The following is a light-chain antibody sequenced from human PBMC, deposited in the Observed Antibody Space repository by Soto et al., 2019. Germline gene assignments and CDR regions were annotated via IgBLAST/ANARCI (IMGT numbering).Light chain of an antibody. CDR1: SSDIGAYDY. Sequence: QSALTQPASLSGSPGQSITISCTGTSSDIGAYDYVSWFQQHPGKAPKLMISEVNNRPSGVSNRFSGSKSGNTAYLTISGLQVEDEAEYYCCSHADSSTYVFGTGTKLTVL. CDR3: CSHADSSTYV. V-gene: IGLV2-14*01. J-gene: IGLJ1*01. CDR2: EVN.